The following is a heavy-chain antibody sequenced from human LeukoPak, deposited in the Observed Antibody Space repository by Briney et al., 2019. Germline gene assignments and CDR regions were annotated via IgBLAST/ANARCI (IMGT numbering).Heavy chain of an antibody. J-gene: IGHJ4*02. CDR2: ISGSGGST. V-gene: IGHV3-23*01. CDR3: AKGGSKVAAAITFDY. Sequence: PGGSLRLSCAASGFTFSSYAMSWVRQAPGKGLEWVSDISGSGGSTYYADSVKGRFTISRDNSKNTLYLQMNSLRAEDTAVYYCAKGGSKVAAAITFDYWGQGTLVTVSS. D-gene: IGHD6-13*01. CDR1: GFTFSSYA.